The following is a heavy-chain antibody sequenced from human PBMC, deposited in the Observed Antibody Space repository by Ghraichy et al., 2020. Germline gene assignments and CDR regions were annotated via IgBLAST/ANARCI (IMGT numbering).Heavy chain of an antibody. J-gene: IGHJ3*02. CDR2: ISGSGGST. CDR3: AKGGLYYYDSSGYLQGAFDI. CDR1: GFTFSSYA. V-gene: IGHV3-23*01. D-gene: IGHD3-22*01. Sequence: GGSLRLSCAASGFTFSSYAMSWVRQAPGKGLEWVSAISGSGGSTYYADSVKGRFTISRDNSKNTLYLQMNSLRAEDTAVYYCAKGGLYYYDSSGYLQGAFDIWGQGTMVTVSS.